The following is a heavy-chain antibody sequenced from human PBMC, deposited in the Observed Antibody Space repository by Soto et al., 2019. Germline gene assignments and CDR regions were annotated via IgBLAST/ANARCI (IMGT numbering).Heavy chain of an antibody. Sequence: SETLSLTCTVSAGGYYWSWIRHHPGKGLEWIGSFYSSGSIIYNPSLRSRVSISGDTSSNQFSMSLTSVTAADTARYYCARMYSSGSGWFHPWGQGTLVTVSS. V-gene: IGHV4-4*08. D-gene: IGHD6-19*01. CDR2: FYSSGSI. CDR1: AGGYY. J-gene: IGHJ5*02. CDR3: ARMYSSGSGWFHP.